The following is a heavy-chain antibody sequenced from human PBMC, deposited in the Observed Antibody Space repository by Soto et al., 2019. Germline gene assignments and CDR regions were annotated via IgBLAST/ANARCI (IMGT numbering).Heavy chain of an antibody. CDR1: GFTFSTYA. V-gene: IGHV3-30-3*01. J-gene: IGHJ4*02. Sequence: QVRLVASGGGAVQPGDSLRLSCDASGFTFSTYALHWVRQAPGKGLEWVAFISYTGANQYYADSVKGRFTVSRDNSKNIASLQMTSLKPEDSAVYYCARDACRYSRGEYSDQWGQVTLVTVSS. D-gene: IGHD4-4*01. CDR3: ARDACRYSRGEYSDQ. CDR2: ISYTGANQ.